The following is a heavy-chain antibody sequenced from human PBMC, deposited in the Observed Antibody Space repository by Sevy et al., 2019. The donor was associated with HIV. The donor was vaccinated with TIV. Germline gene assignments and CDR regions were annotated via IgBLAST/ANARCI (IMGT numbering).Heavy chain of an antibody. V-gene: IGHV3-48*01. CDR2: ISSSSSTI. CDR3: ARDLAGNYYYYMDV. D-gene: IGHD1-1*01. CDR1: GFTFSSYS. Sequence: GGSLRLSCAASGFTFSSYSMNWVRQAPGKGLEWVSYISSSSSTIYYADSVKGRFTISRDNAKNSLYLQMNSLRAEDTAVYYCARDLAGNYYYYMDVWGKGTTVTVSS. J-gene: IGHJ6*03.